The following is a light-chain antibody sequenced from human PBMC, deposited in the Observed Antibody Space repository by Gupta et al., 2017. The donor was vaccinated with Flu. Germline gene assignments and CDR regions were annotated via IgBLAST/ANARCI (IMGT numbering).Light chain of an antibody. V-gene: IGKV3-15*01. CDR1: QSVRSN. J-gene: IGKJ3*01. Sequence: EIVMTQSPATLSVSPGERANLSCRASQSVRSNLAWYQQKPGQAPRLLIYGASTRADGIPARFSGSGSGTEFTLTITSLQSEDFSLYYCQQYNNWPRAFGPGTKVDIK. CDR2: GAS. CDR3: QQYNNWPRA.